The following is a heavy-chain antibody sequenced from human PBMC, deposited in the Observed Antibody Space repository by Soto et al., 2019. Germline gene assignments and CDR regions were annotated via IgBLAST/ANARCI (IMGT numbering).Heavy chain of an antibody. V-gene: IGHV1-8*01. J-gene: IGHJ4*02. CDR3: ARGNEYGGNFDY. CDR2: MNPNSGNT. Sequence: QVQLVQSGAEVKKPGASVKVSCKASGYTFTSYDINWVRQATGQGLESMGWMNPNSGNTAYAQKFQGRVTMTSNTSISTAYIELSSLRSEDTAVYYCARGNEYGGNFDYWGQGTLVTVSS. CDR1: GYTFTSYD. D-gene: IGHD2-15*01.